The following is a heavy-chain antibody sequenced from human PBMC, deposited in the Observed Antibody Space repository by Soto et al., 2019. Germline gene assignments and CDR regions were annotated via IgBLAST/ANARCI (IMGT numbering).Heavy chain of an antibody. V-gene: IGHV3-11*01. CDR3: ARLNDFGPLRGHFDL. J-gene: IGHJ3*01. Sequence: GGSLRLSCAASGFTFSDYYMAWIRQAPGKGLARVSYISTSDSTIYYADSGKGRFTISRDNSKTSLYLQMNSLRAEDTAVFYCARLNDFGPLRGHFDLWGQGTMVTVSS. D-gene: IGHD1-1*01. CDR1: GFTFSDYY. CDR2: ISTSDSTI.